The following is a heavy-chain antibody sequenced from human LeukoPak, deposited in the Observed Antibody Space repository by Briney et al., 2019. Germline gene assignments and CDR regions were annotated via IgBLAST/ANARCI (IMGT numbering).Heavy chain of an antibody. J-gene: IGHJ5*02. Sequence: SVKVSCKASGGTFSSYAISWVRQAPGQGLEWMGGIIPIFGTANYAQKFQGRVTITADESTSTAYMELSSLRSEDTAVYYCARMVCSSTSCYLGVVESNWLDPWGQGTLVTVSS. D-gene: IGHD2-2*01. V-gene: IGHV1-69*13. CDR2: IIPIFGTA. CDR1: GGTFSSYA. CDR3: ARMVCSSTSCYLGVVESNWLDP.